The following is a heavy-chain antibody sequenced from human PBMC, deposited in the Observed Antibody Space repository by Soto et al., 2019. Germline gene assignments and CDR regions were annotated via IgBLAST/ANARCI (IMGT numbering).Heavy chain of an antibody. CDR2: IIPIFGTA. J-gene: IGHJ4*02. CDR1: GGTFSSYA. CDR3: ARAYYYDSSGYYLGFFDY. V-gene: IGHV1-69*01. Sequence: QVQLVQSGAEVKKPGSSVKVSCKASGGTFSSYAISWVRQAPGQGLEWMGGIIPIFGTANYAQKFQGRVTITADESTSTAYMGLSSLRSEDTAVYYCARAYYYDSSGYYLGFFDYWGQGTLVTVSS. D-gene: IGHD3-22*01.